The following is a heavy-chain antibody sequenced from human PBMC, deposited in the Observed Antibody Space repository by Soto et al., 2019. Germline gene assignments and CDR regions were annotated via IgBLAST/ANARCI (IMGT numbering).Heavy chain of an antibody. CDR3: AHRQTGGDPALYSWFDP. Sequence: QITLKESGPTLVKPTQTLTLTCTFSGFSLSTSGVGVGWIRQPPGKALEWLALIYWDDDKRYSPSLKSRLTIPKHTAKNQVVHTMTNMDPVDTATYYCAHRQTGGDPALYSWFDPWGQGTLVTVSS. D-gene: IGHD2-21*02. V-gene: IGHV2-5*02. CDR2: IYWDDDK. J-gene: IGHJ5*02. CDR1: GFSLSTSGVG.